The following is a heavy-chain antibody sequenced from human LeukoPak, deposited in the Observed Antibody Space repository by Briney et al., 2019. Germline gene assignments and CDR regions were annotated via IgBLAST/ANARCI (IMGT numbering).Heavy chain of an antibody. D-gene: IGHD6-19*01. J-gene: IGHJ4*02. CDR2: INHSGST. CDR3: ARRPAQWRKLDY. V-gene: IGHV4-34*01. CDR1: GGSFSGYY. Sequence: PSETLSLTCAVYGGSFSGYYWSWIRQPPGKGLEWIGEINHSGSTNYNPSLKSRVTISVDTSKNQFSLKLSSVTAADTAVYYCARRPAQWRKLDYWGQGTLVTVSS.